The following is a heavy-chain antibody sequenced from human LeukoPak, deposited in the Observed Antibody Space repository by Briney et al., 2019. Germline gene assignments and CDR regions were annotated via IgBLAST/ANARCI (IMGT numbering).Heavy chain of an antibody. CDR2: INRSGST. CDR3: ARVLEGSSGQHWYFDL. CDR1: GGSFSGYY. V-gene: IGHV4-34*01. D-gene: IGHD6-19*01. J-gene: IGHJ2*01. Sequence: SETLSLTCAVYGGSFSGYYWSWIRQPPGKGLEWIGEINRSGSTNYNPSLKSRVTISVDTSKNQFSLKLSSVTAADTAVYYCARVLEGSSGQHWYFDLWGRGTLVTVSS.